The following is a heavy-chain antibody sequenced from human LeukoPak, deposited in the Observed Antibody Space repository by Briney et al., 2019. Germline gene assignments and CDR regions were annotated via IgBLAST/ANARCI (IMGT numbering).Heavy chain of an antibody. CDR3: AGRVTGYSSGYVY. J-gene: IGHJ4*02. V-gene: IGHV3-23*01. D-gene: IGHD5-18*01. CDR1: GITFSNYA. Sequence: GGSLRLSCVASGITFSNYAVSWVRQAPERGLDWVSVISGSAHKIRYADSVKGRFTISRDNSENIVYLQMNNLRAEDTAVYYCAGRVTGYSSGYVYWGQGTLVTVSS. CDR2: ISGSAHKI.